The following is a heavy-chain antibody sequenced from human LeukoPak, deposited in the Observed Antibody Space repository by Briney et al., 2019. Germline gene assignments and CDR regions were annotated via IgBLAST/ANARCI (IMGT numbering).Heavy chain of an antibody. CDR2: IRYDGSNK. CDR1: AFTFSRYG. V-gene: IGHV3-30*02. D-gene: IGHD5-18*01. CDR3: ARARSSYGYGDAFDI. J-gene: IGHJ3*02. Sequence: GGSLRLSCAASAFTFSRYGMHWVRQAPGKGLEWVAFIRYDGSNKYYADSVKGRFTISRDNSKNTLYLRMNSLRAEDTAVYYCARARSSYGYGDAFDIWGQGTMVTVSS.